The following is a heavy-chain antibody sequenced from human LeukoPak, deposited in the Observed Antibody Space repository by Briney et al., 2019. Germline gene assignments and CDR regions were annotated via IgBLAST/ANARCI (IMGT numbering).Heavy chain of an antibody. CDR3: ARDKRYFDWLSTEDDAFDI. V-gene: IGHV3-53*01. CDR1: GFTFSSYA. J-gene: IGHJ3*02. CDR2: IYSGGST. Sequence: QTGGSLRLSCAASGFTFSSYAMSWVRQAPGKGLEWVSVIYSGGSTYYADSVKGRFTISRDNSKNTLYLQMNSLRAEDTAVYYCARDKRYFDWLSTEDDAFDIWGQGTMVTVSS. D-gene: IGHD3-9*01.